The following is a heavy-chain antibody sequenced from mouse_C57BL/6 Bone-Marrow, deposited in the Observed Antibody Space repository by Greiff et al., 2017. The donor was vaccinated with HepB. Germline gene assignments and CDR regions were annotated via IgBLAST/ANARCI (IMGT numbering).Heavy chain of an antibody. D-gene: IGHD1-1*01. CDR3: ADYYGSSSSYWYFDV. J-gene: IGHJ1*03. CDR2: IYPRSGNT. Sequence: QVQLKQSGAELARPGASVKLSCKASGYTFTSYGISWVKQRTGQGLEWIGEIYPRSGNTYYNEKFKGKATLTADKSSSTAYMELRSLTSEDSAVYFCADYYGSSSSYWYFDVWGTGTTVTVSS. CDR1: GYTFTSYG. V-gene: IGHV1-81*01.